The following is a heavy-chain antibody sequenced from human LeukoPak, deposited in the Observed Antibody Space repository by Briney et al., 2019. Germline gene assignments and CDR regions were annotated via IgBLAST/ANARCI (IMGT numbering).Heavy chain of an antibody. CDR3: ARTHSSGSIVGYYYYMDV. J-gene: IGHJ6*03. D-gene: IGHD6-19*01. CDR2: IYYSGST. CDR1: GGSISSSSYY. Sequence: SETLSLTCTVSGGSISSSSYYWGWIRQPPGKGLEWIGSIYYSGSTYYNPSLKSRVTISVDTSKNQFSLKLSSVTAADTAVYYCARTHSSGSIVGYYYYMDVWGKGTTVTVSS. V-gene: IGHV4-39*07.